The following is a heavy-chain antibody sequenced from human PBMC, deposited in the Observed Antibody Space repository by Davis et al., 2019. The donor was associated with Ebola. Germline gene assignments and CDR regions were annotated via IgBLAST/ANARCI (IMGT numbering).Heavy chain of an antibody. J-gene: IGHJ4*02. D-gene: IGHD1-26*01. Sequence: GESPKIPCASSCFPFSNACMSWVRQAPGKGLGWASAISGGGGSTYYADSVKGRFTISRDNSKNTLYLQMNSLRAEDTAVYYCATSRTAGAPWGYGGQGTLVTVSS. CDR2: ISGGGGST. CDR3: ATSRTAGAPWGY. V-gene: IGHV3-23*01. CDR1: CFPFSNAC.